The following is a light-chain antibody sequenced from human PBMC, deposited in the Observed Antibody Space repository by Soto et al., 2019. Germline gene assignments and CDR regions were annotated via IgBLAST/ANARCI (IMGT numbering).Light chain of an antibody. V-gene: IGKV3-15*01. CDR1: QSVSSN. CDR3: QQYNNWPLT. J-gene: IGKJ4*01. Sequence: ELVMKQFPATQSESPGQRDTLSCRASQSVSSNLAWYQQKPGQAPRLLIYGASTRATGIPARFSGSGSGTEFTLTISSLQSEDFAVYYCQQYNNWPLTFGGGTRWIS. CDR2: GAS.